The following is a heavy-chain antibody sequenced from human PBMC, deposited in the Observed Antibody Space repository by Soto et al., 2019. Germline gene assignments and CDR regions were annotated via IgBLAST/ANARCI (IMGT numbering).Heavy chain of an antibody. Sequence: EVQLVESGGGLIQPGGSLRLSCAASGLTFSDYWMHWVRQAPGKELVWVASVNQDGSGTAYADSVKGRFIVSRDNAKNTLHLQMNSLRVEDTAVSYCVRDLNFPYTGAYRGWFDAWGQGPPFTVSS. CDR3: VRDLNFPYTGAYRGWFDA. V-gene: IGHV3-74*01. D-gene: IGHD5-18*01. CDR1: GLTFSDYW. CDR2: VNQDGSGT. J-gene: IGHJ5*02.